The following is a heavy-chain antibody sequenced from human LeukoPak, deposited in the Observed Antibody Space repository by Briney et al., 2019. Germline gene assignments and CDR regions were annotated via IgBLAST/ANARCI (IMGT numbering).Heavy chain of an antibody. V-gene: IGHV3-23*01. CDR3: AKDPTDFDSSGQTYFDY. J-gene: IGHJ4*02. CDR2: ISTSGGRT. D-gene: IGHD3-22*01. Sequence: PGGSLRLSCAASGFTFSSCAMSWVRQAPGKGLEWVSAISTSGGRTFYADSVKGRFTISRDNSKNTLYLQMNSLKAEDTALYYCAKDPTDFDSSGQTYFDYWGQGTLVTVSS. CDR1: GFTFSSCA.